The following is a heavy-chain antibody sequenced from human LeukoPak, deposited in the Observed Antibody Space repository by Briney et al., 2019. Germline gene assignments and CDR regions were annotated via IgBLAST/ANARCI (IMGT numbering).Heavy chain of an antibody. J-gene: IGHJ4*02. CDR2: ISYDGSNK. CDR1: GFTFSSYG. Sequence: GRSLRLSCAASGFTFSSYGMHWVRQAPGKGLEWVAVISYDGSNKYYADSVKGRFTISRDNSKNTLYLQMNSLRAEDTAVYYWAKDFIDRGDYGGQGPLVTASP. V-gene: IGHV3-30*18. CDR3: AKDFIDRGDY. D-gene: IGHD1-14*01.